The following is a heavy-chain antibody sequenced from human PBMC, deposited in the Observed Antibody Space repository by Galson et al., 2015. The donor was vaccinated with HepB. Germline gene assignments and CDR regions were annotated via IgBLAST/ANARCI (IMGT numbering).Heavy chain of an antibody. CDR3: ARGRYCGGDCYHYFDY. J-gene: IGHJ4*02. Sequence: QSGAEVKKPGESLKISCKGSGYSFTSYWIGWVRQMPGKGLEWMGIIYPGDSNIRYSPSFQGQVIISADKSITTAYLQWNSLKASDTAIYYCARGRYCGGDCYHYFDYWGQGTLVSVSS. CDR2: IYPGDSNI. V-gene: IGHV5-51*03. CDR1: GYSFTSYW. D-gene: IGHD2-21*02.